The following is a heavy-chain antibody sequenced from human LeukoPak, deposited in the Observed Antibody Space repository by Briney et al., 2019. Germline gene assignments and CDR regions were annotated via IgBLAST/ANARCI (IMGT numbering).Heavy chain of an antibody. J-gene: IGHJ4*02. CDR1: GGSISSYY. D-gene: IGHD2-15*01. Sequence: PSETLSLTCTVSGGSISSYYWSWIRQPPGKGLEWIGYIYYSGSTSYNPSLKSRVTISVDTSKNQFSLKLSSVTAADTAVYYCARAYCSGGSCSDFDYWGQGTLVTVSS. V-gene: IGHV4-59*01. CDR2: IYYSGST. CDR3: ARAYCSGGSCSDFDY.